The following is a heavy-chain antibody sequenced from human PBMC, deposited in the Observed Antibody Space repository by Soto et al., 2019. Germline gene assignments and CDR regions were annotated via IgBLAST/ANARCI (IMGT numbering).Heavy chain of an antibody. CDR1: GLSFRTHA. J-gene: IGHJ4*02. V-gene: IGHV1-69*01. Sequence: QVQLLQSATEVKSSGFSVRVSCTASGLSFRTHAFNWVRQAPGQGLEWLGGIIPLSDTTNCAPRLQGRVTIPADESSATAYLELDSLRSDDTAVYYCAARLWIGQSLSAFEHWGQGTLVAVSS. D-gene: IGHD3-16*02. CDR2: IIPLSDTT. CDR3: AARLWIGQSLSAFEH.